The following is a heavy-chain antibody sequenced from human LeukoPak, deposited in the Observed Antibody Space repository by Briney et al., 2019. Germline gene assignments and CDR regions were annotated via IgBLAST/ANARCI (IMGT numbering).Heavy chain of an antibody. Sequence: SETLSLTCTVSGGSISNYYWNWIRQPPGKGLEWIGRIYTSGSTNYNPSLKSRVTMSVGTSKNQFSLKLSSVTAADTAVYYCARDFSIAAAGIFDYWGQGTLVTVSS. J-gene: IGHJ4*02. V-gene: IGHV4-4*07. CDR1: GGSISNYY. CDR2: IYTSGST. CDR3: ARDFSIAAAGIFDY. D-gene: IGHD6-13*01.